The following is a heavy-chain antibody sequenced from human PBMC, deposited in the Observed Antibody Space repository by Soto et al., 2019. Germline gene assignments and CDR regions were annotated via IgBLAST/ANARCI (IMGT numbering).Heavy chain of an antibody. J-gene: IGHJ4*02. CDR1: GYFISSSHW. Sequence: QVQVQESGPGLVKASDTLSLTCRVSGYFISSSHWWGWIRQPPGKGLEWIGHINYSGSFCHDPSLKSRVTMSLDTSKHQFSLRLSSVTAVDTAVYYCARIATTTLGGPIDYWGRGTLVTVSS. CDR3: ARIATTTLGGPIDY. D-gene: IGHD4-4*01. V-gene: IGHV4-28*05. CDR2: INYSGSF.